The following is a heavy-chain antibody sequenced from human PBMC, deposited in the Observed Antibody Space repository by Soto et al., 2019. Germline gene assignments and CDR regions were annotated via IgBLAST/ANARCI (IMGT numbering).Heavy chain of an antibody. J-gene: IGHJ4*02. D-gene: IGHD3-22*01. CDR2: ISYGGGTT. Sequence: GGSLRLSCAASECTFSNYAMSWVRQAPGKGLEWVSAISYGGGTTYYADSVKGRFTISRDNSKNTLYLQMNSLRAEDTAVYYCAKNPGYYYDSTGYHFDYWGQGTQVTVSS. CDR1: ECTFSNYA. CDR3: AKNPGYYYDSTGYHFDY. V-gene: IGHV3-23*01.